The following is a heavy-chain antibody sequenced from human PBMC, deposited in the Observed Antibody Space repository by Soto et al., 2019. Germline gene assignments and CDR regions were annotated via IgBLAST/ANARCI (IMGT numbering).Heavy chain of an antibody. Sequence: GGSLRLSCEASGFTFSSYWMTWVRQAPGKGLEWVANIKQDGSDKSYVDSVKGRFTISRDNAKNSLYLQMNSLRAEDTAVYYCARDGGYCSGGICYDVFDVWGQGTMVTVS. V-gene: IGHV3-7*01. CDR3: ARDGGYCSGGICYDVFDV. J-gene: IGHJ3*01. CDR2: IKQDGSDK. CDR1: GFTFSSYW. D-gene: IGHD2-15*01.